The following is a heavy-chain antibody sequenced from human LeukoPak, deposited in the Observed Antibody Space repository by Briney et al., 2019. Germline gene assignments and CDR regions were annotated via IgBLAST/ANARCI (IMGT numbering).Heavy chain of an antibody. CDR1: GFTFSSYS. J-gene: IGHJ4*02. Sequence: GGSLRLSCAASGFTFSSYSMNWVRQAPGKGLEWISYISSFSGTIDYADSVKGRFTISRDNSKNTLYLQMNSLRAEDTAVYYCAKEGWRGWYEGNYFDYWGQGTLVTVSS. V-gene: IGHV3-48*01. CDR3: AKEGWRGWYEGNYFDY. D-gene: IGHD6-19*01. CDR2: ISSFSGTI.